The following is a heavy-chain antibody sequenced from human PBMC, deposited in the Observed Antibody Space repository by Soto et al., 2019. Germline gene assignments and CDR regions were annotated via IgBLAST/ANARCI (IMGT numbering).Heavy chain of an antibody. V-gene: IGHV3-30*18. J-gene: IGHJ4*02. CDR3: AKGGHYYDSSGYYILWY. CDR2: ISYDGSNK. D-gene: IGHD3-22*01. CDR1: GFTFSSYG. Sequence: GGSLRLSCAASGFTFSSYGMHWVRQAPGKGLEWVAVISYDGSNKYYADSVKGRFTISRDNSKNTLYLQMNSLRAEDTAVYYCAKGGHYYDSSGYYILWYWGQGTLVTVSS.